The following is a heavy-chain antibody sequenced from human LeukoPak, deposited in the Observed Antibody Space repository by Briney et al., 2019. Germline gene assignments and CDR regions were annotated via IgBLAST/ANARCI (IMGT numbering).Heavy chain of an antibody. Sequence: GGSLRLSCAASGFTFSSYAMTWVRQAPGKGLEWVSAISGSGGSTYYADSVKGRFTISRDNSKNTLYLQMNSLRAEDTAVYYCARDTRNYYDSSGHFRGWGQGTLVTVSS. V-gene: IGHV3-23*01. J-gene: IGHJ4*02. D-gene: IGHD3-22*01. CDR1: GFTFSSYA. CDR2: ISGSGGST. CDR3: ARDTRNYYDSSGHFRG.